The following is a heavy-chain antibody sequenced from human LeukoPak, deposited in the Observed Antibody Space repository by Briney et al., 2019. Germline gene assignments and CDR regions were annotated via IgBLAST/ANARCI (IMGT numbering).Heavy chain of an antibody. CDR1: GGSISSGGHS. Sequence: VTLSLTCTVSGGSISSGGHSWSWVRQAPGKGLEWVSTISDNGGRTYYADSVKGRFTISRDNSKNTLFLQMNSLRAEDSAVYYCATDREGDPSAYYLVGGQGTLITVSS. CDR3: ATDREGDPSAYYLV. D-gene: IGHD3-22*01. J-gene: IGHJ4*02. CDR2: ISDNGGRT. V-gene: IGHV3-23*01.